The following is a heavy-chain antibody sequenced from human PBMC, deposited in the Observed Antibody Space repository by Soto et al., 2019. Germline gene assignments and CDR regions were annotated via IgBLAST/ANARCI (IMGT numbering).Heavy chain of an antibody. CDR2: IIPILGIA. Sequence: QVQLVQSGAEVKKPGSSVKVSCKASGGTFSSYTISWVRQAPGQGLEWMGRIIPILGIANYAQKFQGRVTITADKSTSTAYMELSSLRSEDTAVYYCARGSRSGYDQGLLWGQGTLVTVSS. D-gene: IGHD5-12*01. CDR1: GGTFSSYT. CDR3: ARGSRSGYDQGLL. J-gene: IGHJ4*02. V-gene: IGHV1-69*02.